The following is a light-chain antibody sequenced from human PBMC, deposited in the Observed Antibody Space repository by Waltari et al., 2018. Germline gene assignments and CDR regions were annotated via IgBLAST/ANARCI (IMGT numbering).Light chain of an antibody. Sequence: DIQMTQSPSSLSASVGDRVTITCRASQSISAYLNWYQQKSDKAPKLLIYAASSLPSGVPSRFSGSGSGTDFTLTISSLQPEDFATYYCQQSFSTPLTFGGGTKVEI. J-gene: IGKJ4*01. CDR2: AAS. CDR1: QSISAY. V-gene: IGKV1-39*01. CDR3: QQSFSTPLT.